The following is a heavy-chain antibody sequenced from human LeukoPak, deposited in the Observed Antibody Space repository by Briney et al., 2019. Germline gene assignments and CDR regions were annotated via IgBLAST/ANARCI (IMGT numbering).Heavy chain of an antibody. CDR3: ARFRFRPLARFDP. J-gene: IGHJ5*02. CDR2: INHSGST. Sequence: SETLSLTCAVYGGSFSGYYWSWTRQPPGKGLEWIGEINHSGSTNYNPSLKSRVTISVDTSKNQFSLKLSSVTAADTAVYYCARFRFRPLARFDPWGQGTLVTVSS. V-gene: IGHV4-34*01. CDR1: GGSFSGYY. D-gene: IGHD3-16*01.